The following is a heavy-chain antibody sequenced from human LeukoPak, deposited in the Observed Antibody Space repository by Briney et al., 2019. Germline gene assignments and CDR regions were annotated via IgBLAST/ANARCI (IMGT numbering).Heavy chain of an antibody. Sequence: GASVKVSCKASGGTFSSYGVSWVRQAPGQGLEWMGRNIPIVGTTNYAQKFQGRVTITTDESQRTVYMELRSMRSEDTAVYYCAKDSDGIGAIKKWYFDLWGRGTLVTVSS. J-gene: IGHJ2*01. CDR1: GGTFSSYG. CDR3: AKDSDGIGAIKKWYFDL. D-gene: IGHD3-3*01. V-gene: IGHV1-69*05. CDR2: NIPIVGTT.